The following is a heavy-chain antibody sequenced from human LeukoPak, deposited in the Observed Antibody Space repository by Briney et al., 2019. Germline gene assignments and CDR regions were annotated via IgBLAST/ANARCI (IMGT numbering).Heavy chain of an antibody. V-gene: IGHV4-34*01. CDR2: INHSGST. J-gene: IGHJ6*03. D-gene: IGHD3-3*01. Sequence: ASETLSLTCAVYGGSFSGYYWSWIRQPPGKGLEWIGEINHSGSTNYNPSLKSRVTISVDTSKNQFSLKLSSVTAADTAVYYCSRGPLFFGVVIRYYYYMDVWGKGTTVTVSS. CDR1: GGSFSGYY. CDR3: SRGPLFFGVVIRYYYYMDV.